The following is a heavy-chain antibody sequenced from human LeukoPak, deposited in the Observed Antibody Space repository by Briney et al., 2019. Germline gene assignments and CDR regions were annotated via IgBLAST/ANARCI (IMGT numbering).Heavy chain of an antibody. CDR1: GYTLTDLS. CDR3: ATIDLDV. Sequence: ASVNVSCKLSGYTLTDLSGNWVRQAPGNGLEWMGGVDREDGEKVNAEKSQGGASLTEETSTDTAYMELRSLRSGDTAVYYCATIDLDVWGQGTTVTVS. CDR2: VDREDGEK. V-gene: IGHV1-24*01. J-gene: IGHJ6*02.